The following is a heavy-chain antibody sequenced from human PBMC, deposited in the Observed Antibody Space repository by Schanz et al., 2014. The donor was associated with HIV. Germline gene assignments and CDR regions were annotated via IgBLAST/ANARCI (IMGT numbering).Heavy chain of an antibody. V-gene: IGHV3-30*03. D-gene: IGHD3-10*01. Sequence: QVQLVESGGGVVRPGRSLRLSCAASGFTFRSYGMHWVRQAPGKGLEWVATISHDGSNKYYADSVKGRFTISRDNSKNTLYLQMNSLRAEDTAVYYCARGSGPYYYYYGMDVWGQGTTVTVSS. CDR1: GFTFRSYG. CDR3: ARGSGPYYYYYGMDV. CDR2: ISHDGSNK. J-gene: IGHJ6*02.